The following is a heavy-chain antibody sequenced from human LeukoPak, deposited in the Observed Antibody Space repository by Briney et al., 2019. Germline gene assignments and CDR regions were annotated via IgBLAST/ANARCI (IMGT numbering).Heavy chain of an antibody. D-gene: IGHD6-13*01. J-gene: IGHJ2*01. CDR3: ARGAIAAAHWYFDL. Sequence: SETLSLTCTVSGGSISSYYWSWIRQPAGKGLEWIGRIYTSGSTNYNPSLKSRVTMSVDTSKNQFSLKLSSVTAADTAVYYRARGAIAAAHWYFDLWGRGTLVTVSS. CDR1: GGSISSYY. CDR2: IYTSGST. V-gene: IGHV4-4*07.